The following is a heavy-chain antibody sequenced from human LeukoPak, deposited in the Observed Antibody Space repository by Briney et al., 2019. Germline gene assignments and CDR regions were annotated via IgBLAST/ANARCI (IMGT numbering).Heavy chain of an antibody. D-gene: IGHD6-19*01. V-gene: IGHV3-74*01. CDR1: GFTFSSYW. J-gene: IGHJ4*02. CDR2: INSDGSST. CDR3: ARAFGPEYSSGWYYYFDY. Sequence: PGGSLRLSCAASGFTFSSYWMHWVRQAPGKGLVWVSRINSDGSSTSYADSAKGRFTISRDNAKNTLYLQMNSLRAEDTAVYYCARAFGPEYSSGWYYYFDYWGQGTLVTVSS.